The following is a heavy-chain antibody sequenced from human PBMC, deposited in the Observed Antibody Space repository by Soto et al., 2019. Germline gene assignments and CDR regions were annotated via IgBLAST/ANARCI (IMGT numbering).Heavy chain of an antibody. J-gene: IGHJ6*02. CDR1: GGSISSSNW. Sequence: QVQLQESGPGLVKPSGTLSLTCAVSGGSISSSNWWSWVRQPPGKGLEWIGEIYHSGSTNYNPSPKSRVTIPVAKSKNQFSLKLSSVTAADTAVYYCSRTSSWYPGGMDVWGQGTTVTVSS. CDR3: SRTSSWYPGGMDV. D-gene: IGHD6-13*01. CDR2: IYHSGST. V-gene: IGHV4-4*02.